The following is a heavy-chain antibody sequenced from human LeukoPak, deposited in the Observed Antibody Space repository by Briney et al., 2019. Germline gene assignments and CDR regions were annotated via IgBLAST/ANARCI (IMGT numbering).Heavy chain of an antibody. CDR1: GFSFSTNVVG. D-gene: IGHD2-21*01. Sequence: SGPTLVKPTQTLTLTCTFSGFSFSTNVVGVGWIRQPPGKALEWLAHIYWDDDKHYRPSLKSRLTITKDTSENQVVLTMTNMDPVDTATYYCAHRPGRGIPAAHWGQGILVTVSS. V-gene: IGHV2-5*02. CDR2: IYWDDDK. CDR3: AHRPGRGIPAAH. J-gene: IGHJ4*02.